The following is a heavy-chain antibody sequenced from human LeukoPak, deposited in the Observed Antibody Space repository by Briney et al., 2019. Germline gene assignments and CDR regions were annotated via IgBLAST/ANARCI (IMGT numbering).Heavy chain of an antibody. Sequence: GGSLRLSCAASGFTFSSYGMHWVRQAPGKGLEWVAVISYDGSNKYYADSVKGRFTISRDNSKNTLYLQMNSLRAEDTAVYYCAKDWLAGVATINWRPPEDYYYYYYGMDVWGQGTTVTVSS. CDR2: ISYDGSNK. D-gene: IGHD5-12*01. CDR3: AKDWLAGVATINWRPPEDYYYYYYGMDV. V-gene: IGHV3-30*18. J-gene: IGHJ6*02. CDR1: GFTFSSYG.